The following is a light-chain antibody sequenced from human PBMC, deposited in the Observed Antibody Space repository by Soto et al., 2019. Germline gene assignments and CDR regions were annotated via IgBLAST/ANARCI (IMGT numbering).Light chain of an antibody. Sequence: DVVVTQSPLSLPVTLGQAASISCRSSQSLVHRDGNTYLSWFRQRPGQSPRRLIYKVSNREAGVPDRFIGTGSGTDFTRKISRVEAEDVGLYYCMQGSHWPPITFGQGTRLEIK. CDR3: MQGSHWPPIT. CDR1: QSLVHRDGNTY. CDR2: KVS. J-gene: IGKJ5*01. V-gene: IGKV2-30*02.